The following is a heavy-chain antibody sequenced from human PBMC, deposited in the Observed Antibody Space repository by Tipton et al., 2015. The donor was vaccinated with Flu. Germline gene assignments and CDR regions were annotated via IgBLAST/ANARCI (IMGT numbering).Heavy chain of an antibody. V-gene: IGHV4-34*01. D-gene: IGHD4-11*01. J-gene: IGHJ5*02. CDR3: ARRDYSNYVSDPKSWFDP. CDR2: INDSGST. CDR1: GGSFSGYH. Sequence: TLSLTCAVYGGSFSGYHWSWIRQPPEKGLEWIGEINDSGSTNYSPSLKSRVTISIDRSKNQFSLNLKSVTAGDMAVYYCARRDYSNYVSDPKSWFDPWGQGTLVAVSS.